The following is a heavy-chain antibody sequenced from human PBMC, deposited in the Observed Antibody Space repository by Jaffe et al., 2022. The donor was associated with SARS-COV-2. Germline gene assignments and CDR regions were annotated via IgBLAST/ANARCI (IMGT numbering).Heavy chain of an antibody. D-gene: IGHD5-12*01. Sequence: EVQLVESGGGLVQPGGSLRLSCAASGFTFSSYWMSWVRQAPGKGLEWVANIKQDGSEKYYVDSVKGRFTISRDNAKNSLYLQMNSLRAEDTAVYYCARAVRWLQFGPYYFDYWGQGTLVTVSS. CDR1: GFTFSSYW. V-gene: IGHV3-7*01. CDR2: IKQDGSEK. J-gene: IGHJ4*02. CDR3: ARAVRWLQFGPYYFDY.